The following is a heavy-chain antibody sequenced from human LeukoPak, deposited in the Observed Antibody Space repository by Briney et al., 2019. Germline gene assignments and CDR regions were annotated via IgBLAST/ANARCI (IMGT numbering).Heavy chain of an antibody. CDR3: ARLTGHNYFDY. CDR2: IGHAGDT. D-gene: IGHD7-27*01. Sequence: PGGSLRLSCAASGFTFSTDDMHWVRQVTGKGLEWVSAIGHAGDTYYSGSVKGRFTTSRENAKNSLYLQMNSLRAGDTAVYYCARLTGHNYFDYWGQGTLVTVSS. CDR1: GFTFSTDD. V-gene: IGHV3-13*01. J-gene: IGHJ4*02.